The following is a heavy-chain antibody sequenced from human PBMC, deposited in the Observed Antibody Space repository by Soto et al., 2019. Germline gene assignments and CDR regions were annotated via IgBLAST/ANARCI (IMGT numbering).Heavy chain of an antibody. V-gene: IGHV3-23*01. CDR1: GFTFSHYA. CDR2: IIAGGGDT. J-gene: IGHJ5*02. D-gene: IGHD3-10*01. CDR3: ARGGPGFGELRWFDP. Sequence: SLRLSCAASGFTFSHYAMSWVRQAPGKGLEWVSTIIAGGGDTYYAESVKGRFTISRDNSKNQFSLKLTSVTAADTAVYYCARGGPGFGELRWFDPWGQGTLVTVSS.